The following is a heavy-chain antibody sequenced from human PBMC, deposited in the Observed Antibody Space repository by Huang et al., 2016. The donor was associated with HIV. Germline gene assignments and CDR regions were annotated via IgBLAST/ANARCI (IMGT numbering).Heavy chain of an antibody. D-gene: IGHD1-1*01. V-gene: IGHV2-5*02. CDR1: GFSLTTSGVG. Sequence: QITLKESGPTLVKPTQTLTLTCSFSGFSLTTSGVGVGWIRQPPGKAPEWLALLYWDDDKRSRPSLRSRLTLTKDTSKSQVVLTMTNMDPLDTATYYCALRARQHTRYNWFDPWGQGVLVTVSS. CDR3: ALRARQHTRYNWFDP. CDR2: LYWDDDK. J-gene: IGHJ5*02.